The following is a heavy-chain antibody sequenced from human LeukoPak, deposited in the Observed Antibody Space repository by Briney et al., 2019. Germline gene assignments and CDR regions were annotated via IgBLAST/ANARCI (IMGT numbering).Heavy chain of an antibody. CDR1: GYTFTSYG. J-gene: IGHJ4*02. D-gene: IGHD1-26*01. CDR2: ISAYNGNT. V-gene: IGHV1-18*01. Sequence: ASVTVSCKASGYTFTSYGISWVRQAPGQGLEWMGWISAYNGNTNYAQKLQGRVTMTTDTSTSTAYMELRSLRSDDTAVYYCARMSGSYYRGYFDYWGQGTLVTVSS. CDR3: ARMSGSYYRGYFDY.